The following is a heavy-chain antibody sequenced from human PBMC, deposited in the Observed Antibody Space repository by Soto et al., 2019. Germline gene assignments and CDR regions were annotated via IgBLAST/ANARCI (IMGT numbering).Heavy chain of an antibody. CDR1: SVSNAW. D-gene: IGHD6-6*01. J-gene: IGHJ6*02. Sequence: SVSNAWMNWVRQAPGKGLEWVGRIKSKTDGGTTDYAAPVKGRFTISRDDSKNTLYLQMNSLKTEDTAVYYCTTGMNSSSFYYYYYYGMDVWGQGTTVTVSS. V-gene: IGHV3-15*07. CDR2: IKSKTDGGTT. CDR3: TTGMNSSSFYYYYYYGMDV.